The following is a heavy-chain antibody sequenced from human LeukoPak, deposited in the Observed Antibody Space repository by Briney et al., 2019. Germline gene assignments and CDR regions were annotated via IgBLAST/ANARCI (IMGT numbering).Heavy chain of an antibody. CDR2: ISGSGGST. CDR1: GFTFSSYA. J-gene: IGHJ6*02. D-gene: IGHD6-19*01. V-gene: IGHV3-23*01. Sequence: PGGSLRLSCAASGFTFSSYAMSWVRQAPGKGLEWVSAISGSGGSTYYADSVKGRFTISRDNSKNTLYLQMNSLRAEDTAVYYCAKDGGRVAGTPPVAYYYGMDVWGQGTTVTVSS. CDR3: AKDGGRVAGTPPVAYYYGMDV.